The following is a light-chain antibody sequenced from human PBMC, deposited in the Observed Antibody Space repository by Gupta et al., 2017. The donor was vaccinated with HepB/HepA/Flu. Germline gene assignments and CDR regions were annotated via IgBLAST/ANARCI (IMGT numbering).Light chain of an antibody. CDR3: VLYMGSGIWV. J-gene: IGLJ3*02. Sequence: QTVVTQEPSFSVSPGGTVKITCGLSSGSVSTSNYPSWYQQTPGQAPRTLIYSTDTRSSGVPDRFSGSILGNKAALTIAGAQADDECDYYCVLYMGSGIWVFGGGTKVTVL. CDR2: STD. V-gene: IGLV8-61*01. CDR1: SGSVSTSNY.